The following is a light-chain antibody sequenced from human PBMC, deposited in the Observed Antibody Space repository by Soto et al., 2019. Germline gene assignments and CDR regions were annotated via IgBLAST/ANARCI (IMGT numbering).Light chain of an antibody. J-gene: IGLJ2*01. V-gene: IGLV3-21*04. CDR1: DIGSKS. CDR3: QVWDSGSDHVV. Sequence: SYELTQSPSVSVAPGKTARITCGESDIGSKSVHWYQQKPGQAPVLVIYYDRHRTSGIPERFSGSNSGNTATLTISRVEAGDEADYYCQVWDSGSDHVVFGGGTKLTVL. CDR2: YDR.